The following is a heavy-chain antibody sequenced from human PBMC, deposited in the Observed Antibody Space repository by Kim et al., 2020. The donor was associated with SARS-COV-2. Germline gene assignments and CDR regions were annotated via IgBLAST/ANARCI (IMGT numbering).Heavy chain of an antibody. J-gene: IGHJ5*02. Sequence: SVKGRFTSSRDNSKNTLYLQMNSLRAEDTAVYYCAKDSYYDYGDLTWFDPWGQGTLVTVSS. V-gene: IGHV3-23*01. CDR3: AKDSYYDYGDLTWFDP. D-gene: IGHD4-17*01.